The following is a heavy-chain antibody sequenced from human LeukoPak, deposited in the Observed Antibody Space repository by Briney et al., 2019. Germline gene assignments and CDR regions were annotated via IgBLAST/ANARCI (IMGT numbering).Heavy chain of an antibody. Sequence: GASVKVSCKASGYTFTGYYVHWVRQAPGQGLEWMGWINPNSGGTNYAQKFQGRVTMTRDTSITTAYMELTRLKSDDTAIYYCARNVPDDYGDNPLDVWGQGTTVTVSS. D-gene: IGHD4-17*01. CDR2: INPNSGGT. CDR1: GYTFTGYY. V-gene: IGHV1-2*02. CDR3: ARNVPDDYGDNPLDV. J-gene: IGHJ6*02.